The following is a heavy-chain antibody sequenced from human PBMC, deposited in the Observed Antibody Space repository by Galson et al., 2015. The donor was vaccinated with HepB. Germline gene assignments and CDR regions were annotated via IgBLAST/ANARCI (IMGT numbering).Heavy chain of an antibody. CDR2: IYYSGST. V-gene: IGHV4-59*01. CDR1: GGSISSYY. J-gene: IGHJ4*02. Sequence: LSLTCTVSGGSISSYYWSWIRQPPGKGLEWIGYIYYSGSTNYNPSLKSRVTISVDTSKNQFSLKLSSVTAADTAVYYCARGGSITPLGYWGQGTLVTVSS. CDR3: ARGGSITPLGY. D-gene: IGHD3-3*02.